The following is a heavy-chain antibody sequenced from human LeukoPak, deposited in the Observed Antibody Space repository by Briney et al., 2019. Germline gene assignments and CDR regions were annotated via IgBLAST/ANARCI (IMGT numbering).Heavy chain of an antibody. J-gene: IGHJ4*02. CDR2: FDPEDGET. Sequence: ASVKVSCKVSGYTLTELSMHWVRQAPGKGLEWMGGFDPEDGETIYAQKFQGRVTMTEDTSTDTAYMELSSLRAEDTAVYYCVKSVDSSGRYYFDYWGQGTLVTVSS. D-gene: IGHD6-19*01. CDR3: VKSVDSSGRYYFDY. V-gene: IGHV1-24*01. CDR1: GYTLTELS.